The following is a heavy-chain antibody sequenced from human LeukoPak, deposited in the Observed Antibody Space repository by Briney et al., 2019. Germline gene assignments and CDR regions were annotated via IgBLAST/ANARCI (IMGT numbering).Heavy chain of an antibody. CDR3: AKAGTQQWLLFVGVY. J-gene: IGHJ4*02. Sequence: PGGSLRLSCAASGFTFSTYGMLWVRQAPGLGPEWVALIRYDGSNKYYADSVKGRFTISRDNSKNTLYLQMNSLRVEDTAMYYCAKAGTQQWLLFVGVYWGQGALVTVSS. CDR2: IRYDGSNK. CDR1: GFTFSTYG. D-gene: IGHD6-19*01. V-gene: IGHV3-30*02.